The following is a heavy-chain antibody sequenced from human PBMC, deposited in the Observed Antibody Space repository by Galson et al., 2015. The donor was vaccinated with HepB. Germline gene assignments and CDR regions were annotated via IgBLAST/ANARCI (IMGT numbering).Heavy chain of an antibody. CDR2: INGGSGNT. Sequence: SVKVSCKASGYTFTGYYMHWVRQAPGQRLEWMGWINGGSGNTKYSQNFQARVTITMDTSASTAYLELSSLRSEDTSVYYCARDWFQMPFDYWGQGTLVTVSS. J-gene: IGHJ4*02. CDR3: ARDWFQMPFDY. D-gene: IGHD3-10*01. V-gene: IGHV1-3*01. CDR1: GYTFTGYY.